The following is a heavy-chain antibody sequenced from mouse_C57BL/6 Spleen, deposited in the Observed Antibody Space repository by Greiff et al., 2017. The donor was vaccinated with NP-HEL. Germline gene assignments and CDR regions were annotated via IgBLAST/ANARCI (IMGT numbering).Heavy chain of an antibody. D-gene: IGHD2-3*01. CDR3: VRNHYDGYYDYAMDY. CDR2: IRSKSNNYAT. V-gene: IGHV10-1*01. CDR1: GFSFNTYA. J-gene: IGHJ4*01. Sequence: DVHLVESGGGLVQPKGSLKLSCAASGFSFNTYAMNWVRQAPGKGLEWVARIRSKSNNYATYYADSVKDRFTISRDDSESMLYLQMNNLKTEDTAMYYCVRNHYDGYYDYAMDYWGQGTSVTVSS.